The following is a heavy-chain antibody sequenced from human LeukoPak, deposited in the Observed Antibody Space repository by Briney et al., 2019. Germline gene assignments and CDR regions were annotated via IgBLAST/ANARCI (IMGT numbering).Heavy chain of an antibody. CDR2: ISYDGSNK. CDR3: ARVVPPLYYFDY. CDR1: GFTFSSYA. J-gene: IGHJ4*02. D-gene: IGHD3-10*01. V-gene: IGHV3-30*04. Sequence: GGSLRLSCAASGFTFSSYAMHWVRQAPGKGLEWVAVISYDGSNKYYADSVKGRFTISRDNSKNTLYLQMNSLRAEDTAVYYCARVVPPLYYFDYWGQGTLVTVSS.